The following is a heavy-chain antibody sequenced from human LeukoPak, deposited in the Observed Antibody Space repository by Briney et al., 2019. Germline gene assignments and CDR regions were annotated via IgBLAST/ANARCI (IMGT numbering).Heavy chain of an antibody. CDR2: INHSGST. V-gene: IGHV4-34*01. D-gene: IGHD3-16*02. J-gene: IGHJ6*03. Sequence: SETLSLTCAVYGGSFSGYYWSWIRQLPGKGLEWIGEINHSGSTNYNPSLKSRVTISVDTSKNQFSLKLSSVTAADTAVYYCARVYQYYYYMDVWGKGTTVTVSS. CDR1: GGSFSGYY. CDR3: ARVYQYYYYMDV.